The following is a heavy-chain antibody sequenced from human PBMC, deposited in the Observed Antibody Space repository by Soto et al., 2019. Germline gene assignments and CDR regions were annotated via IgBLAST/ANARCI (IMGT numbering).Heavy chain of an antibody. CDR2: ISSSGSTI. J-gene: IGHJ4*02. D-gene: IGHD1-20*01. V-gene: IGHV3-11*01. Sequence: PGGSLRLSCAASGFSFSDYYMSWIRQAPGKGLEWVSYISSSGSTIYYADSVKGRFTISRDNAKNSLYLQMNSLRAEDTAVYYCARDPIGRRIRDNWNLFDYWGQGTLVTVSS. CDR3: ARDPIGRRIRDNWNLFDY. CDR1: GFSFSDYY.